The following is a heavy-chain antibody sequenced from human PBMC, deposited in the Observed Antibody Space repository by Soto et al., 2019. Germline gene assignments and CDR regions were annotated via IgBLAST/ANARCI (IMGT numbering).Heavy chain of an antibody. CDR3: AKALRWELGYYYYYYGMDV. Sequence: QVQLVESGGGVVQPGRSLRLSCAASGFTFISYGMHWGRQAPGKGLEWVAVISYDGSKKYYADSVKGRFTISRDNSKNTLYLQMNSVRAEDTAVYYCAKALRWELGYYYYYYGMDVWGQGTTVTVSS. J-gene: IGHJ6*02. D-gene: IGHD1-26*01. CDR2: ISYDGSKK. CDR1: GFTFISYG. V-gene: IGHV3-30*18.